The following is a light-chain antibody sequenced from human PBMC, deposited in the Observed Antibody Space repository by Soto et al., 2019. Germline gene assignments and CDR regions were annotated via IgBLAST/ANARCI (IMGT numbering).Light chain of an antibody. V-gene: IGKV3-20*01. CDR2: GAS. J-gene: IGKJ1*01. CDR1: QSVSSSY. Sequence: EIVLTQSPGTLSLSPGETATLSCRASQSVSSSYLAWYQQKPGQAPRLLISGASSRATGIPDRFSGSGSGTDFTLTISSLEPEDFAVYYCQQYGRSPRTIGQGTKVEIK. CDR3: QQYGRSPRT.